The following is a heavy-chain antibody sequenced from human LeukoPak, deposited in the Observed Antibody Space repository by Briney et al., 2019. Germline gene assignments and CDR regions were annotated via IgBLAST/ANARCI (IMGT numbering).Heavy chain of an antibody. D-gene: IGHD1-26*01. Sequence: ASVKVSCKASGGTFSSYAISRVRQAPGKGPEWMGGFDPEDGETIYAQKFQGRVTMTEDTSTDTAYMELSSLRSEDTAVYYYATDLIVGAPPDFQHWGQGTLVTVSS. CDR2: FDPEDGET. CDR1: GGTFSSYA. CDR3: ATDLIVGAPPDFQH. V-gene: IGHV1-24*01. J-gene: IGHJ1*01.